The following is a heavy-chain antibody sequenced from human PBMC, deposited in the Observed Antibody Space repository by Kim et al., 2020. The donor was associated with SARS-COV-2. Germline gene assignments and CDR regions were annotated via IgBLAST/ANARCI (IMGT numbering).Heavy chain of an antibody. D-gene: IGHD2-2*01. CDR3: ARAPFSSTREGAFDI. Sequence: PSLNRRVPISVDTSKNKFSLKLSSVSAADTAVYYCARAPFSSTREGAFDIWGQGTMVTVSS. V-gene: IGHV4-34*01. J-gene: IGHJ3*02.